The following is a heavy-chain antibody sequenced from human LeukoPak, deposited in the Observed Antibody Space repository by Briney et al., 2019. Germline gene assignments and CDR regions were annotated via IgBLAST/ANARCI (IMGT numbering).Heavy chain of an antibody. V-gene: IGHV4-34*01. CDR1: DGSFSGYY. Sequence: SETLSLTCTVYDGSFSGYYWSWIRQPPGKGLEWIGNIYYTGSTYYNASLKSRVTISIDTSKNQISLRLTSVTATDTAIYYCARQTGSGLFILPGGQGTLVTVSS. J-gene: IGHJ4*02. CDR2: IYYTGST. CDR3: ARQTGSGLFILP. D-gene: IGHD3/OR15-3a*01.